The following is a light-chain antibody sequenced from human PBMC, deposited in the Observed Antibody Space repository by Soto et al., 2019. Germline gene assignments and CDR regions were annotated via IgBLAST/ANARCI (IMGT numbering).Light chain of an antibody. CDR3: QHRSNWPSLT. CDR2: DAS. Sequence: EILLTQSPATLSLSPGDRATLSCRASQNVTTSLAWYQHQPGQAPRLLIYDASNKAAGVPGRISGSGSGTHFTLTISSLEPGDFAVYYCQHRSNWPSLTFGGGTKLEIK. V-gene: IGKV3-11*01. J-gene: IGKJ4*01. CDR1: QNVTTS.